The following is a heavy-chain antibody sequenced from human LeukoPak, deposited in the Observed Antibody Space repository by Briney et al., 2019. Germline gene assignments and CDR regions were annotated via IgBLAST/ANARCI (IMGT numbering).Heavy chain of an antibody. V-gene: IGHV3-21*01. D-gene: IGHD5-18*01. Sequence: GGSPRLSCAASGFTFSSYSMNWVRQAPGKGLECVSSISSSSSYIYYADSVKGRFTISRDNAKNSLYLQMNSLRAEDTAVYYCARGARYSYGDFDYWGQGTLVTVSS. CDR3: ARGARYSYGDFDY. CDR1: GFTFSSYS. CDR2: ISSSSSYI. J-gene: IGHJ4*02.